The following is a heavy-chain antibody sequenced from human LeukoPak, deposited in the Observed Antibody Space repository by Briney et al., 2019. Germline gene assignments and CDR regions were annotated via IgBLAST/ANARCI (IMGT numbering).Heavy chain of an antibody. CDR3: ARTYYHFWSGYYFDY. CDR2: IYTSGST. V-gene: IGHV4-4*07. D-gene: IGHD3-3*01. J-gene: IGHJ4*02. Sequence: SETLSLTCTVPGGSISSYYWSWIRQPAGKGLEWIGRIYTSGSTNYNPSLKSRVTMSVDTSKNQFSLKLSSVTAADTAVYYCARTYYHFWSGYYFDYWGQGTLVTVSS. CDR1: GGSISSYY.